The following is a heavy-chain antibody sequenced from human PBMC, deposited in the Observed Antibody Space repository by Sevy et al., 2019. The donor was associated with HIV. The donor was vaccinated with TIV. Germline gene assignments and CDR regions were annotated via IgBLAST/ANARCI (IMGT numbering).Heavy chain of an antibody. Sequence: ASVKVSCKASGYTFTSYGISWVRQAPGQGLEWMGWISAYNGNTNYAQKLQGRVTMTTDTSTSTAYMELRSLGSDDTAVYYCARGGMVLGGDYYYYYGMDVWGQGTTVTVSS. CDR3: ARGGMVLGGDYYYYYGMDV. J-gene: IGHJ6*02. V-gene: IGHV1-18*01. CDR1: GYTFTSYG. CDR2: ISAYNGNT. D-gene: IGHD2-8*01.